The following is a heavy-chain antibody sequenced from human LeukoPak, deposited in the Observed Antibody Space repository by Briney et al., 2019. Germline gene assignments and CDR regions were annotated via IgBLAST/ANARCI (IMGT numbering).Heavy chain of an antibody. V-gene: IGHV3-30-3*01. D-gene: IGHD1-1*01. CDR1: AISYKNYP. CDR2: ISHDGGNT. Sequence: GGSLRLSCAASAISYKNYPIHWVRRAPGRGLEWVAIISHDGGNTYYADSVKGRFSISRDNSKNTVSLQMNSLRTEDTAVFYCASGPSTGVHRGYIVSWGQGTLVTVSS. J-gene: IGHJ4*02. CDR3: ASGPSTGVHRGYIVS.